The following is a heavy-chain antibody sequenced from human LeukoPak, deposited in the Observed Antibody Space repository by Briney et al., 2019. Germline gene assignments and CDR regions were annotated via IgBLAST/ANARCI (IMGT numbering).Heavy chain of an antibody. CDR1: GGSISSSSYY. CDR3: ARVIVVVPAAISRFVAGFDP. D-gene: IGHD2-2*01. CDR2: IYYSGST. V-gene: IGHV4-39*07. J-gene: IGHJ5*02. Sequence: SETLSLTCTVSGGSISSSSYYWGWIRQPPGKGLEWIGSIYYSGSTYYNPSPKSRVTISVDTSKNQFSLKLSSVTAADTAVYYCARVIVVVPAAISRFVAGFDPWGQGTLVTVSS.